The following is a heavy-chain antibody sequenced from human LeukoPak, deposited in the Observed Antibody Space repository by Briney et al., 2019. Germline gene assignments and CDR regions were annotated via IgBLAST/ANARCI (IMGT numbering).Heavy chain of an antibody. D-gene: IGHD6-13*01. CDR1: GFTFTSYS. CDR3: ARAIRQQLAHDAFDI. Sequence: PGGSLRLSCAASGFTFTSYSMNWVRQAPGKGLEWVSTISGGGGSTYYADSVKGRFTISRDNSMNTLYLQVNSLRAEDTAVYYCARAIRQQLAHDAFDIWGQGTMVTVSS. J-gene: IGHJ3*02. CDR2: ISGGGGST. V-gene: IGHV3-23*01.